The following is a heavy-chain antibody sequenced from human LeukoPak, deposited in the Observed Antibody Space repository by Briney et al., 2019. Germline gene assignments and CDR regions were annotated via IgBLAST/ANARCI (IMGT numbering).Heavy chain of an antibody. CDR3: ARTPTYCGGDCYYFDP. CDR1: GGSISSYY. D-gene: IGHD2-21*02. J-gene: IGHJ5*02. CDR2: IHHTGST. Sequence: SETLSLTCTVSGGSISSYYWSWIRQPPGKGLEWIGYIHHTGSTYYNPSLKSRVTISVDRSKNQFSLKLSSVTAADTAMYFCARTPTYCGGDCYYFDPWGQGTLVTVSS. V-gene: IGHV4-59*12.